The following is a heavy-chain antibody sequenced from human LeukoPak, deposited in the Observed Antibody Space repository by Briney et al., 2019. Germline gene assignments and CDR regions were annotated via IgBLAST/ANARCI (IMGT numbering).Heavy chain of an antibody. CDR1: GFTFDDYY. J-gene: IGHJ3*02. V-gene: IGHV3-11*04. D-gene: IGHD3-10*01. CDR2: ISSSGTAT. Sequence: GGSLRLSCTASGFTFDDYYIAWIRQPPGKGLDWVAYISSSGTATYYAESVKGRFTISRDNAKNSLYLQMDSLKAEDTAMYYCAGPARSGIYYPDAFENWGQGTMVTVSS. CDR3: AGPARSGIYYPDAFEN.